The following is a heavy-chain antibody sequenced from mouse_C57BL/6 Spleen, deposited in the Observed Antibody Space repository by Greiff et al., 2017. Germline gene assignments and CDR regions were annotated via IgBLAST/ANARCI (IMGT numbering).Heavy chain of an antibody. D-gene: IGHD2-3*01. CDR3: ARSYDGYPAWFAY. V-gene: IGHV1-18*01. Sequence: EVQGVESGPELVKPGASVTIPCKASGYTFTDYNLDWVKQSPGKSLEWIGAIHPNNGGTIYNQKFQGKATLTVDKSSSTAYMELRSLTSEDTAVYYCARSYDGYPAWFAYWGQGTLVTVSA. CDR2: IHPNNGGT. J-gene: IGHJ3*01. CDR1: GYTFTDYN.